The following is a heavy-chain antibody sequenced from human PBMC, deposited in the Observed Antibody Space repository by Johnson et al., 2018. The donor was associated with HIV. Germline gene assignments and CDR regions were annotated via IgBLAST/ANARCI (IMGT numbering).Heavy chain of an antibody. V-gene: IGHV3-9*01. CDR3: ARDHSGSYYPDAFDI. Sequence: EVQLVESGGGLVQPGRSLRLSCAASGFTFDDYAMHWVRQAPGKGLEWVSGISWNSGSIGYADSVKGRFTISRDNAKNSLYLQMNSLRAEDTALYYCARDHSGSYYPDAFDIWGQGTMVTVSS. D-gene: IGHD1-26*01. CDR2: ISWNSGSI. CDR1: GFTFDDYA. J-gene: IGHJ3*02.